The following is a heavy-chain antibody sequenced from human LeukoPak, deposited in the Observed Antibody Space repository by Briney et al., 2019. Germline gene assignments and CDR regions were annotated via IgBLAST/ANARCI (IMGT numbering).Heavy chain of an antibody. Sequence: GGSLRLSCAASVFTLSTHGMPWVPQAPGKGLEWVAFISFYGNNKLHGDSVKRRFPIHRDNPRNPLSVQMTSLRPGDAAVYYCAKWHPRAFSFFDHWGQGTLVTVSS. CDR2: ISFYGNNK. V-gene: IGHV3-30*18. D-gene: IGHD3-3*02. J-gene: IGHJ4*02. CDR1: VFTLSTHG. CDR3: AKWHPRAFSFFDH.